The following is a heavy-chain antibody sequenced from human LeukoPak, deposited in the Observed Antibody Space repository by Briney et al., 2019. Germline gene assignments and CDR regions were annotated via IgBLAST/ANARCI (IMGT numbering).Heavy chain of an antibody. CDR1: GFTFSSYG. Sequence: GGSLRLSCAASGFTFSSYGMHWVRQAPGKGLEWVAVIWYDGSNKYYADSVKGRFTISRDNSKNTLYLQMNSLRAEDTAVYYCAKDRSPGTLGDFQHRGQGTLVTVSS. V-gene: IGHV3-33*06. CDR2: IWYDGSNK. D-gene: IGHD3-16*01. J-gene: IGHJ1*01. CDR3: AKDRSPGTLGDFQH.